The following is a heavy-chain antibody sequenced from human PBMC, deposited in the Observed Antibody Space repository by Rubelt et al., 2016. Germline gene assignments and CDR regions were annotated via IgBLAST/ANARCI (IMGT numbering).Heavy chain of an antibody. CDR2: ISGRGDST. J-gene: IGHJ4*02. D-gene: IGHD4-17*01. Sequence: VRQAPGKGLEWVSVISGRGDSTYSADSVKGRFTISRDNSKNTLHLQMSSLRAEDTAVYYCASLSYGAFHYWGQGTLVTVSS. V-gene: IGHV3-23*01. CDR3: ASLSYGAFHY.